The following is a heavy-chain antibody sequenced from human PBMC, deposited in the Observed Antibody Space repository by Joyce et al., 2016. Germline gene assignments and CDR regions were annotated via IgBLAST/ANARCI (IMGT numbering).Heavy chain of an antibody. D-gene: IGHD6-19*01. Sequence: QVQLVQSGAEVKKPGASVKVSCKVSGKSLSELSMHWVRQSPGKGLEWVGGFHPEDGDTIYAEKFPGRVTMTEDTSTDTGYMELNSLTFEDTAVYYCAISRVGGWGVWVSWGQGTLVTVSS. CDR1: GKSLSELS. CDR2: FHPEDGDT. CDR3: AISRVGGWGVWVS. J-gene: IGHJ5*02. V-gene: IGHV1-24*01.